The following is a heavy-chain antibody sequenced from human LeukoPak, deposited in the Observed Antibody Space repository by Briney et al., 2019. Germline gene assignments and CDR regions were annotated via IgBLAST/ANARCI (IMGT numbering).Heavy chain of an antibody. J-gene: IGHJ6*02. Sequence: GRSLRLSCAASGFTFSSYGIHWVRQAPGKGLEWVAVIWYDGSNKYYADSVKGRFTISRDNSKNTLYLQMNSLRAEDTAVYYCGRGYYGDYGNGMDVWGQGTTVTVSS. CDR3: GRGYYGDYGNGMDV. V-gene: IGHV3-33*01. CDR1: GFTFSSYG. CDR2: IWYDGSNK. D-gene: IGHD4-17*01.